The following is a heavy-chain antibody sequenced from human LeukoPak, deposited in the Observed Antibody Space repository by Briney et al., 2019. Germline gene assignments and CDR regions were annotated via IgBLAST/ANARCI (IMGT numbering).Heavy chain of an antibody. CDR1: GGSISSYY. D-gene: IGHD5-18*01. CDR2: IYYSGST. J-gene: IGHJ5*02. V-gene: IGHV4-59*01. Sequence: SETLSLTCTVSGGSISSYYWSWIRQPPGKGLEWIGYIYYSGSTNYNPSLKSRVTISVDTSKNQFSLKLSSVTAADTAVYYCARDLGYSYGYRPWGQGTLVTVSS. CDR3: ARDLGYSYGYRP.